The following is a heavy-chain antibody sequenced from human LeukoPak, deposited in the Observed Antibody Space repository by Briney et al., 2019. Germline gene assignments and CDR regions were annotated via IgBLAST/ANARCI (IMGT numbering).Heavy chain of an antibody. V-gene: IGHV3-48*04. CDR3: ARDTLSGSYYVDY. D-gene: IGHD1-26*01. CDR2: ISSSSSTI. J-gene: IGHJ4*02. CDR1: GFTFSSYS. Sequence: GGPLRLSCAASGFTFSSYSMNWVRQAPGKGLEWVSYISSSSSTIYYADSVKGRFTISRDNAKNSLYLQMNSLRAEDTAVYYCARDTLSGSYYVDYWGQGTLVTVSS.